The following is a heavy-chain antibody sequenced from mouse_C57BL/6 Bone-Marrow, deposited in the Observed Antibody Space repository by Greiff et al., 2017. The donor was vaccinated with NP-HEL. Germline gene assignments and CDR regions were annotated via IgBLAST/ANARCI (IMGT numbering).Heavy chain of an antibody. D-gene: IGHD1-1*01. V-gene: IGHV1-63*01. CDR1: GYTFTNYW. CDR3: ARGYYGSPFDY. CDR2: IYPGGGYT. J-gene: IGHJ2*01. Sequence: VKLQQSGAELVRPGTSVKMSCKASGYTFTNYWIGWVKQRPGHGLEWIGDIYPGGGYTNYNEKFKGKATLTADKSSSTAYMQFSSLTSEDSAIYYCARGYYGSPFDYWGQGTTLTVSS.